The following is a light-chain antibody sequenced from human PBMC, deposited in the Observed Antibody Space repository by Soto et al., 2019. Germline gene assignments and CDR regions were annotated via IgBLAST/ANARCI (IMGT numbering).Light chain of an antibody. CDR3: QQYYSTPPT. V-gene: IGKV4-1*01. J-gene: IGKJ4*01. CDR2: WAS. CDR1: QSVLYSSNNKYY. Sequence: DIVMTQSPDSLAVSLGERATINCKSSQSVLYSSNNKYYLAWYQQRPGQPPKLLISWASTRESGVPDRFSGSGSGTDFTLTISSLQAEDVAVYYCQQYYSTPPTFGGGTKVEIK.